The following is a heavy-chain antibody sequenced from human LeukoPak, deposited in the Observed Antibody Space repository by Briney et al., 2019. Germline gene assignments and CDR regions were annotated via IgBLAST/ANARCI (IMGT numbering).Heavy chain of an antibody. V-gene: IGHV3-7*01. CDR2: INQDGSEK. CDR1: GFTFSTYW. CDR3: ARDQIVVTTRPDAFDI. J-gene: IGHJ3*02. Sequence: GGSLRLSCAASGFTFSTYWMSWVRQAPGKGLEWVANINQDGSEKYYVDSVKGRFTISRDNAKNSLYLQMNSLRAEDTAVYYCARDQIVVTTRPDAFDIWGQGTMVTVSS. D-gene: IGHD4-17*01.